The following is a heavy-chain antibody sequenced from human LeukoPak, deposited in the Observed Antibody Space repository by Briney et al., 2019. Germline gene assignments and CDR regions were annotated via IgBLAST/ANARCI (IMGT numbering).Heavy chain of an antibody. CDR3: ASNSGSYSYFDY. Sequence: GGSLRLSCAASGFTFSSYWMSWVRQAPGKGLEWVANIKQDGSEKCYVDSVKGRFTISRDNAKNSLYLQMNSLRAEDTAVYYCASNSGSYSYFDYWGQGTLVTVSS. CDR1: GFTFSSYW. CDR2: IKQDGSEK. J-gene: IGHJ4*02. D-gene: IGHD1-26*01. V-gene: IGHV3-7*01.